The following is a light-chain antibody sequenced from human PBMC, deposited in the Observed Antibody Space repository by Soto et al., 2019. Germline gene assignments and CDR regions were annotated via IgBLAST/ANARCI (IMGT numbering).Light chain of an antibody. J-gene: IGKJ1*01. Sequence: EIVLTQSPGTESLSPGERATLSSRDSQSVGSRWLAWYQQKPGQAPRVLIYGGSNRATGIPDRFSGSGSGTDFTLTISRLEPEDFAVYYCQQYYSSRTFGQGTKVEMK. CDR3: QQYYSSRT. CDR1: QSVGSRW. V-gene: IGKV3-20*01. CDR2: GGS.